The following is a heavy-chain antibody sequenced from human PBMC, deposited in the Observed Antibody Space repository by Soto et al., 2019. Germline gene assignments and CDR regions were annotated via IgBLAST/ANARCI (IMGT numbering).Heavy chain of an antibody. CDR3: ARVGTGNWYFDL. Sequence: EVQLVEAGGGLVQPGGSLRLSCEVSGFTFSSYWMHWVRQAPGKGLVWVSRINSDGSTITYADAVEGRFTISRDNANNTLYLQMNSLRAEDTAVYYCARVGTGNWYFDLWGRGTLVTVSS. V-gene: IGHV3-74*01. CDR1: GFTFSSYW. D-gene: IGHD1-1*01. CDR2: INSDGSTI. J-gene: IGHJ2*01.